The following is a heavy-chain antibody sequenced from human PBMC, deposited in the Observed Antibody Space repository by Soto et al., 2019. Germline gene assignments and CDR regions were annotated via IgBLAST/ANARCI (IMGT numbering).Heavy chain of an antibody. Sequence: QVQLVQSGAEVKKPGSSVKVSCKASGGTFSSYAISWVRQAPGQGLEWMGGIIPIFGTANYAQKFQGRVTITADEYTSTAYMELSSLRSEDTAVYYCATVSPRAARVYYGMDVWGQGTTVTVSS. J-gene: IGHJ6*02. CDR2: IIPIFGTA. V-gene: IGHV1-69*01. CDR1: GGTFSSYA. CDR3: ATVSPRAARVYYGMDV. D-gene: IGHD6-6*01.